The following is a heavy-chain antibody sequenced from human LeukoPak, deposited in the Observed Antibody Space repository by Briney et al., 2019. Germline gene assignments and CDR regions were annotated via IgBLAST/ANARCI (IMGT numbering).Heavy chain of an antibody. CDR1: GGSISSYY. CDR2: IYYSGST. J-gene: IGHJ4*02. D-gene: IGHD3-10*01. CDR3: AREGGSGSYGIDH. Sequence: SETLSLTCTVSGGSISSYYWSWIRQPPGKGLEWIGYIYYSGSTNYNPSLKSRVTISVDTSKNQFSLKLSSVTAADTAVYYCAREGGSGSYGIDHWGQGTLVTVSS. V-gene: IGHV4-59*01.